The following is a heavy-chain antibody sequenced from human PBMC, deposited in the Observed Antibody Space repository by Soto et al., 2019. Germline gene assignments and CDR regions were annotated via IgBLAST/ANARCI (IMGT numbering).Heavy chain of an antibody. Sequence: EVQLVESGGGLVQRGGSLRLSCAASGFTFSSYSLNWVRQAPGKGLEWVSYISSTGTSRYYADSVKGRFTISRDNAKNSRFLQMNSLRDEDTAVYYCARDWGIMATIDYWGQGTLVTVSS. J-gene: IGHJ4*02. D-gene: IGHD3-16*01. CDR1: GFTFSSYS. V-gene: IGHV3-48*02. CDR3: ARDWGIMATIDY. CDR2: ISSTGTSR.